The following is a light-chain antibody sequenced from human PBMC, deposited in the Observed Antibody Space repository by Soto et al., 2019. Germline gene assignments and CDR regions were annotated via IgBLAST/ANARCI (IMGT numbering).Light chain of an antibody. V-gene: IGKV1-5*01. CDR3: QQYQSYSET. CDR2: DAS. Sequence: DIQMTQPPSTLSASVGDRVTITCRASQSVSTRLAWYQQKPGKAPKLLIYDASSLQTGVPSRFSGSGSGAEFTLTISSLQPDDFATYYCQQYQSYSETFGHGTKVDI. CDR1: QSVSTR. J-gene: IGKJ3*01.